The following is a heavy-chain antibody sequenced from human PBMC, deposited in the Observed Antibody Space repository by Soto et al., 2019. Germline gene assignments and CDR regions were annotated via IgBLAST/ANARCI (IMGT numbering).Heavy chain of an antibody. D-gene: IGHD6-6*01. Sequence: LRLSCAASGFTFRNAWMSWVRQAPGKGLEWVGRIKSKTDGGTTDYAAPVKGRFTISRDDSKNTLYLQMNSLKTEATAVYYCTTDRGIAARQVYNGMDVWGQATTVTVAS. CDR3: TTDRGIAARQVYNGMDV. CDR2: IKSKTDGGTT. J-gene: IGHJ6*02. V-gene: IGHV3-15*01. CDR1: GFTFRNAW.